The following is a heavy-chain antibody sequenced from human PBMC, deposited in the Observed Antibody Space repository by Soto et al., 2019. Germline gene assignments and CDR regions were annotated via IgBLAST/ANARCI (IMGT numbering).Heavy chain of an antibody. CDR2: IWYDGSNK. CDR3: AGGGTYELFDY. Sequence: GGSLRLSCAASGFTFSSYGMHWVRQAPGKGLEWVAVIWYDGSNKYYADSVKGRFTITRDNSKNTLYLQMNSLRAEDTALYYCAGGGTYELFDYWGQGTLVTVSS. D-gene: IGHD1-26*01. V-gene: IGHV3-33*01. J-gene: IGHJ4*02. CDR1: GFTFSSYG.